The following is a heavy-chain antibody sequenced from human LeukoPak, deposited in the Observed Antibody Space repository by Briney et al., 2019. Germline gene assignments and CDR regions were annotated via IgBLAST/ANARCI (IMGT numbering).Heavy chain of an antibody. V-gene: IGHV4-34*01. CDR2: INHSGST. D-gene: IGHD2-2*01. Sequence: SETLSLTCAVSGYSISSGYYWSWIRQPPGKGLEWIGEINHSGSTNYNPSLKSRVTISVDTSKNQFSLKLSSVTAADTAVYYCARGPLPYYYYYYMDVWGKGTTVTVSS. J-gene: IGHJ6*03. CDR1: GYSISSGYY. CDR3: ARGPLPYYYYYYMDV.